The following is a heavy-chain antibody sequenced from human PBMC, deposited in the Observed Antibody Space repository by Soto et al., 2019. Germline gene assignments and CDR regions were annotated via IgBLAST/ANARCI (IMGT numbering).Heavy chain of an antibody. Sequence: ASVKVSCKASGGTFSSYAISWVRQAPGQGLEWMGGIIPIFGTANYAQKFQGRVTITADESTSTAYMEMSSLRSEDTAVYYCARGTVAGNKYWFDPWGQGTLVTVSS. CDR1: GGTFSSYA. CDR2: IIPIFGTA. D-gene: IGHD6-19*01. V-gene: IGHV1-69*13. CDR3: ARGTVAGNKYWFDP. J-gene: IGHJ5*02.